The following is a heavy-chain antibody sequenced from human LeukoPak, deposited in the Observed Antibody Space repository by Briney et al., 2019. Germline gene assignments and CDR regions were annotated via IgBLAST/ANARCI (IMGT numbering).Heavy chain of an antibody. CDR1: GYSFTSYW. CDR3: ARHLTNPDITILAMDV. CDR2: IYPDDSET. J-gene: IGHJ6*03. Sequence: RGESLKISCKGSGYSFTSYWIGWVRQMPGKGLGWVGIIYPDDSETRYSPSFQGQVTISADKSISTAYLQWSSLKASDTAMYYCARHLTNPDITILAMDVWGKGTTVTVSS. D-gene: IGHD3-3*01. V-gene: IGHV5-51*01.